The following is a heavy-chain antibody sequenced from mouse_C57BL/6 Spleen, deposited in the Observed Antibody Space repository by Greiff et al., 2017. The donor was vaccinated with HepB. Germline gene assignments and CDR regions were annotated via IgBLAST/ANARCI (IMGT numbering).Heavy chain of an antibody. CDR2: IDPANGNT. Sequence: DVKLVESVAELVRPGASVKLSCTASGFNIKNTYMHWVKQRPEQGLEWIGRIDPANGNTKYAPKFQGKATITADTSSNTAYLQLSSLTSEDTAIYYCASITTVVAPYFDYWGQGTTLTVSS. D-gene: IGHD1-1*01. CDR3: ASITTVVAPYFDY. V-gene: IGHV14-3*01. CDR1: GFNIKNTY. J-gene: IGHJ2*01.